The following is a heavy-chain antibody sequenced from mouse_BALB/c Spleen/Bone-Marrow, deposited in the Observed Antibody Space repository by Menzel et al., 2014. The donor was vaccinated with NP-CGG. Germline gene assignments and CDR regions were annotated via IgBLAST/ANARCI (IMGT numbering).Heavy chain of an antibody. CDR1: GYTFTNYF. J-gene: IGHJ2*01. Sequence: VQVVESGAELVKPGASVKLSCRVSGYTFTNYFVYWVKQRPGQGLEWIGEINPSNDTPNFNEKFKSKATLTVDKSSSTAYMQLSSLTSEDSAVYFCARFTRDYWGQGTTLTVSS. CDR3: ARFTRDY. CDR2: INPSNDTP. V-gene: IGHV1S81*02.